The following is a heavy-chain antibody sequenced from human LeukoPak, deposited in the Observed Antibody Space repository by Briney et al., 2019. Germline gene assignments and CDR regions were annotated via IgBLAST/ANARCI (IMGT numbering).Heavy chain of an antibody. CDR3: ARDEGAKIAFHI. Sequence: SVKVSCKASGGTFSSYAISWVRQAPGQGLEWMGGIIPIFGTANYAQKFQDRVTITADKSTSTAYMEPSSLRFEDTAVYYCARDEGAKIAFHIWGQGTMVTVSS. V-gene: IGHV1-69*06. CDR2: IIPIFGTA. J-gene: IGHJ3*02. D-gene: IGHD1-26*01. CDR1: GGTFSSYA.